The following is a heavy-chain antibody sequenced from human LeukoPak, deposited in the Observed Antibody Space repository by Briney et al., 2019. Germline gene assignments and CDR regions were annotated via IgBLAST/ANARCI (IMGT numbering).Heavy chain of an antibody. CDR1: GGSFSGYY. D-gene: IGHD5-18*01. CDR2: INHSGST. V-gene: IGHV4-34*01. J-gene: IGHJ6*03. Sequence: PSETLSLTCAVYGGSFSGYYWSWIRQPPGKGLEWIGEINHSGSTNYNPPLKSRVTISVDTSKNQFSLKLSSVTAAGTAVYYCARGRRYSYGNIYYYYYMDVWGKGTTVTISS. CDR3: ARGRRYSYGNIYYYYYMDV.